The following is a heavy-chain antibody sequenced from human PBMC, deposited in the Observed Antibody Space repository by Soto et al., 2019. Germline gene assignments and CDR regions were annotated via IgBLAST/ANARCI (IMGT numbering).Heavy chain of an antibody. CDR1: GFTFSVYR. CDR3: ARDWDK. CDR2: IDQDGSER. J-gene: IGHJ4*02. Sequence: EVQMVASGGGLVQPGGSLRLSCAASGFTFSVYRMSWVRQAPGKGLEWVAKIDQDGSERDYVGSVKGRFTVSRDNAKNSLFLQMNSLGVDDTAVYYCARDWDKWGQGPLVTVSS. V-gene: IGHV3-7*01. D-gene: IGHD1-26*01.